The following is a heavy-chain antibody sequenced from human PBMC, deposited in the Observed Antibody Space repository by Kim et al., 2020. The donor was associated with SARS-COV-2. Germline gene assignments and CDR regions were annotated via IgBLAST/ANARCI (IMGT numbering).Heavy chain of an antibody. CDR2: INHSGST. V-gene: IGHV4-34*01. CDR1: GGSFSGYY. Sequence: SETLSLTCAVYGGSFSGYYWSWIRQPPGKGLEWIGEINHSGSTNYNPSLKSRVTISVDTSKNQFSLKLSSVTAADTALYYCARGRGYYYGMDVWGQGTTVTVSS. CDR3: ARGRGYYYGMDV. J-gene: IGHJ6*02.